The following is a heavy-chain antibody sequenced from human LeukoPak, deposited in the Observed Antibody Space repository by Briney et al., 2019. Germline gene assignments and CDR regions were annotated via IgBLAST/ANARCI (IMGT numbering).Heavy chain of an antibody. D-gene: IGHD5-24*01. CDR3: ARHGDGLYFDY. CDR2: ISSSSSYI. CDR1: GFTFSSYS. V-gene: IGHV3-21*01. Sequence: GGSLRLSCAASGFTFSSYSMNWVRQAPGKGLEWVSSISSSSSYIYYADSVKGRFTVSRDNAKNSLYLQMNSLRAEDTAVYYCARHGDGLYFDYWGQGTLVTVSS. J-gene: IGHJ4*02.